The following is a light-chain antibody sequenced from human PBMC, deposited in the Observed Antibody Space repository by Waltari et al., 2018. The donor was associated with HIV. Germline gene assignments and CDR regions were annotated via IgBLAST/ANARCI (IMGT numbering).Light chain of an antibody. CDR1: QDIDNW. J-gene: IGKJ2*01. CDR2: MTS. V-gene: IGKV1-5*03. Sequence: IQMTQSPSNLSASVGDTVILTCRASQDIDNWLAWYHQKPGRALKLLISMTSVLESGVPSRFRGSGSGTTFTLTITGLQPDDIGTYFCQQYSTHYAFGQGTRVE. CDR3: QQYSTHYA.